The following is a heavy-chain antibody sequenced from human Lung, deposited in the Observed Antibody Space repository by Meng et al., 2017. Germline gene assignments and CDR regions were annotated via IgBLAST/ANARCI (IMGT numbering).Heavy chain of an antibody. CDR1: GGSLSDYY. CDR2: INHSGST. J-gene: IGHJ4*02. CDR3: ARGPTTMAHDFDY. V-gene: IGHV4-34*01. Sequence: VQLQELVAGLFKPSDTLSRTCFISGGSLSDYYWSWIHQPPGNGLGWIGEINHSGSTNYNPSLESRATISVDTSQNNLSLKLSSVTAADSAVYYCARGPTTMAHDFDYWGQGTLVTVSS. D-gene: IGHD4-11*01.